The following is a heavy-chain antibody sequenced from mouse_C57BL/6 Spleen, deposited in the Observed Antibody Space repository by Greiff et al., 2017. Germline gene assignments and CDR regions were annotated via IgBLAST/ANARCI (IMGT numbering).Heavy chain of an antibody. Sequence: QVQLKQPGAELVRPGSSVKLSCKASGYTFTSYWMDWVKQRPGQGLEWIGNIYPSDSETHYNQKFKDKATLTVDKSSSTAYMQLSSLTSEDSAVYYCAREDSSGWGYYFDYWGQGTTLTVSS. CDR3: AREDSSGWGYYFDY. V-gene: IGHV1-61*01. CDR1: GYTFTSYW. D-gene: IGHD3-2*02. CDR2: IYPSDSET. J-gene: IGHJ2*01.